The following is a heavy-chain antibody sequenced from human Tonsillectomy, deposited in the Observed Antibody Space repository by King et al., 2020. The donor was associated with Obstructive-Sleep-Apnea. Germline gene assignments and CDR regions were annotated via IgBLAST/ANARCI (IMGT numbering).Heavy chain of an antibody. V-gene: IGHV4-31*03. CDR3: AREEDYGGNSGVSYFDY. CDR2: IYYSGSP. D-gene: IGHD4-23*01. J-gene: IGHJ4*02. Sequence: QLQESGPGLWKPSQPLSLTCTVSVGSISSGGYSWSWIRQNPGKGLGWFGSIYYSGSPYSTPSPIGRVTLSEDTPKNRFSLKLSSVTAADTAVYYCAREEDYGGNSGVSYFDYWGQGTLVTVSS. CDR1: VGSISSGGYS.